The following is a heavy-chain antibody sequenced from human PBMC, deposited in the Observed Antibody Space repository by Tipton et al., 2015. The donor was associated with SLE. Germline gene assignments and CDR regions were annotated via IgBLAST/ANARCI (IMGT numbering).Heavy chain of an antibody. CDR1: GGSVNSGGFH. V-gene: IGHV4-31*03. CDR2: ISDSGT. Sequence: TLSLTCTVSGGSVNSGGFHWSWIRQSPEKGLEWIGLISDSGTYYNPSLQSRVTISVDTSKNQFSLKLSSVTAADTAVYYCARLEMATITGYFDYWGQGTLVTVSS. CDR3: ARLEMATITGYFDY. D-gene: IGHD5-24*01. J-gene: IGHJ4*02.